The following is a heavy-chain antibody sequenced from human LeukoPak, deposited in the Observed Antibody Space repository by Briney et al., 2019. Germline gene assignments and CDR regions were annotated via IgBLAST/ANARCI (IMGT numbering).Heavy chain of an antibody. V-gene: IGHV3-21*01. J-gene: IGHJ3*02. CDR3: ARDRGVSYQLEQTDVFDI. Sequence: GGSLRPSCAASGFTFSSYSMNWVRQAPGKGLEWVSSISSSSSYIYYADSVKGRFTISRDNAKNSLYLQMNSLRLDDTAVYYCARDRGVSYQLEQTDVFDIWGPGTMVAVSS. CDR1: GFTFSSYS. D-gene: IGHD1/OR15-1a*01. CDR2: ISSSSSYI.